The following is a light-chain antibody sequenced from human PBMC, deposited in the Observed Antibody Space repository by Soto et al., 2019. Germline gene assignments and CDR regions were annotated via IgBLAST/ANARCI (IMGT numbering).Light chain of an antibody. Sequence: DIQLTQSPSTLSASVADRVTITCRASQSITARFAWYQQKPGKPPKLLIYDASILERGVPSRFSGSGSGTEFTLTISSLQPDDFATYYCQQYNSFSLTFGGGTKVEIK. J-gene: IGKJ4*01. CDR1: QSITAR. CDR2: DAS. CDR3: QQYNSFSLT. V-gene: IGKV1-5*01.